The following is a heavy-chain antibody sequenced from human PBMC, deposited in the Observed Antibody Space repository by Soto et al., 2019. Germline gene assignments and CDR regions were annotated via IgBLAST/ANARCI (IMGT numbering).Heavy chain of an antibody. J-gene: IGHJ5*02. V-gene: IGHV3-74*01. D-gene: IGHD3-10*01. CDR3: ARGNGSRLSNWFDP. Sequence: GGSLRLSFAASGFTFSSHGMQWVRQDPGKGLVWVSRINTDGSYTNYVDSVKGRITVSRDNAKNTLYLPMNSLRSEDTAVYYCARGNGSRLSNWFDPWGQGTLVTVSS. CDR1: GFTFSSHG. CDR2: INTDGSYT.